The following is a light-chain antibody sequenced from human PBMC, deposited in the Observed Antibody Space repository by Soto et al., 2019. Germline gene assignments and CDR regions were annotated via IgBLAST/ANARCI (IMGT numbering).Light chain of an antibody. J-gene: IGLJ1*01. V-gene: IGLV2-14*01. Sequence: QSVLTQPASVSGSPGQSITVSCTGTSSDVGGYNYVSWYQQHPGKVPQLMIYDVSNRPSGVSNRVSGSKSGNTASLTISGLQAEDEADYYCSSYTSSNTYVFGTGTKLTVL. CDR2: DVS. CDR3: SSYTSSNTYV. CDR1: SSDVGGYNY.